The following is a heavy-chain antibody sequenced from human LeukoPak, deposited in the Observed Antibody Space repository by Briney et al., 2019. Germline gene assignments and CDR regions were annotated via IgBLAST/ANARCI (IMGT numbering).Heavy chain of an antibody. CDR1: GRSISSYY. CDR2: SSTSGSA. D-gene: IGHD3-22*01. Sequence: PSETLSLTCTVSGRSISSYYWSWIRQPPGKGLEWIGYSSTSGSANYNPSLKSRVTISVDTSKNQFSLKLSSVTAADTAVYYCARSGFYTYDCWGQGTLVTVSS. V-gene: IGHV4-4*09. J-gene: IGHJ4*02. CDR3: ARSGFYTYDC.